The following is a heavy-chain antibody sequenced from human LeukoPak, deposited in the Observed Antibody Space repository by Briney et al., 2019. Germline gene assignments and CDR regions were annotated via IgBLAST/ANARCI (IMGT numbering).Heavy chain of an antibody. V-gene: IGHV3-23*01. Sequence: GGSLRLSCAASGVTFSSYGMSWVRQAPGKGLEWVSAISGSGGSTYYADSVKGRFTISRDNSKNTLYLQMNSLRAEDTAVYYCAKDRDYGLDYWGQGTLVTVSS. J-gene: IGHJ4*02. CDR3: AKDRDYGLDY. D-gene: IGHD4-17*01. CDR1: GVTFSSYG. CDR2: ISGSGGST.